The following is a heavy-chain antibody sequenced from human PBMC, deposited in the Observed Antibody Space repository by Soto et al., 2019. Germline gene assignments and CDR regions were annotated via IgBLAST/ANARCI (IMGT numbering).Heavy chain of an antibody. V-gene: IGHV4-31*03. CDR3: ARDVRFLAPYYYGMDV. CDR2: IYYSGST. CDR1: GVSLSRGGYL. Sequence: SETLSLTCTVSGVSLSRGGYLWSWIRQDPGKGLEWIGYIYYSGSTYYNPSLKSRVTISVDTSKNQFSLKLSSVTAADTAVYYCARDVRFLAPYYYGMDVWGQGTTVTVSS. D-gene: IGHD3-3*01. J-gene: IGHJ6*02.